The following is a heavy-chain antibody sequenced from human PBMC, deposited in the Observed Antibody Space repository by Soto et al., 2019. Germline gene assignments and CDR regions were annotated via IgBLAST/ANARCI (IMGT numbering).Heavy chain of an antibody. CDR3: ARGRYFDWLRWFDP. Sequence: SETLSLTCAVYGGSFSGYYWSWIRQPPGKGLEWIGEINHSGSTNYNPSLKSRVTISVDTSKNQFSLKLSSVTAADTAVYYCARGRYFDWLRWFDPWGQGTLVTVSS. CDR1: GGSFSGYY. V-gene: IGHV4-34*01. D-gene: IGHD3-9*01. J-gene: IGHJ5*02. CDR2: INHSGST.